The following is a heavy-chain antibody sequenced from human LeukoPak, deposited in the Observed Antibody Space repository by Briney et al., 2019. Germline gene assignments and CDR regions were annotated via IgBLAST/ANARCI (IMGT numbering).Heavy chain of an antibody. CDR2: INHSGST. J-gene: IGHJ4*02. Sequence: PSETLSLTCAVYGGSFSVYYWSWIRQPPGKGLEWIGEINHSGSTNYNPSLKSRVTISVDTSKNQFSLKLSSVTAADTAVYYCARHFVYYYDSSGYIDYWGQGTLVTVSS. D-gene: IGHD3-22*01. CDR3: ARHFVYYYDSSGYIDY. CDR1: GGSFSVYY. V-gene: IGHV4-34*01.